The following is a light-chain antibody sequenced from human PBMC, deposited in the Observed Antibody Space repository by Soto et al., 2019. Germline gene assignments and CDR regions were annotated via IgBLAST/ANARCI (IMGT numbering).Light chain of an antibody. CDR3: CSYADSNILV. CDR1: SGDVGGYNY. CDR2: DVA. V-gene: IGLV2-11*01. Sequence: QSALTQPRSVSGSPRQSVTISCTGTSGDVGGYNYVSWYQHHPGKAPRLLIYDVAKRPSGVPDRFSASKSGNTASLTISGLQAEDEAYFYCCSYADSNILVFGGGTQLTVL. J-gene: IGLJ2*01.